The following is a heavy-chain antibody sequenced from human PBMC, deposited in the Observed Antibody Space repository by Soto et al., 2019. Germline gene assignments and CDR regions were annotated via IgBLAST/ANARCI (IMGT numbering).Heavy chain of an antibody. CDR3: ASELAALNWFDP. J-gene: IGHJ5*02. D-gene: IGHD1-1*01. Sequence: EVQLVESGGGLVQPGGSLRLSCAASGFTFSSYSMNWVRQAPGKGLEWVSYISSSSSTIYYADSVKGRFTISRDNAKNSLYLKMNSLRDEDTAVYYWASELAALNWFDPWGQGTLVTVSS. V-gene: IGHV3-48*02. CDR2: ISSSSSTI. CDR1: GFTFSSYS.